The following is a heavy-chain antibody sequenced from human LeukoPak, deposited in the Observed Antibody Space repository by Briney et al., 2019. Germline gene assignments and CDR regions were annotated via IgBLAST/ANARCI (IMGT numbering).Heavy chain of an antibody. D-gene: IGHD2-15*01. J-gene: IGHJ4*02. Sequence: GASVKVSCKASGYTFTGHYIHWVRQAPGQGLEWMGWISAYNGNTNYAQKLQGRVTMTTDTSTSTAYMELRSLRSDDTAVYYCARDCSGGSCYPYWGQGTLVTVSS. CDR3: ARDCSGGSCYPY. CDR2: ISAYNGNT. V-gene: IGHV1-18*04. CDR1: GYTFTGHY.